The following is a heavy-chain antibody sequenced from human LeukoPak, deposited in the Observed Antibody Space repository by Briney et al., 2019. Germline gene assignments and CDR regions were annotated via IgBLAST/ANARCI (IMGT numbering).Heavy chain of an antibody. Sequence: PSETLSLTCPVAARSLSSYYWRCLRHPAGKVLEWLGRTYTSGSTNYYHSLKSRVTMSVATSKNQFSLTLSSVTAADTAVYYCARDRGFFVGPIVLMVYADYWGQGTLVTVSS. D-gene: IGHD2-8*01. J-gene: IGHJ4*02. CDR2: TYTSGST. V-gene: IGHV4-4*07. CDR1: ARSLSSYY. CDR3: ARDRGFFVGPIVLMVYADY.